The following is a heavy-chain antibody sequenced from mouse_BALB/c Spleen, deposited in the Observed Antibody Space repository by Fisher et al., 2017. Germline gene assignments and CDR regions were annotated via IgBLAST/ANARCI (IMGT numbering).Heavy chain of an antibody. V-gene: IGHV1-87*01. CDR3: ARSRDCMDY. J-gene: IGHJ4*01. Sequence: KFKGKATLTADKSSSTAYMQLSSLASEDSAVYYCARSRDCMDYWGQGTSVTVSS.